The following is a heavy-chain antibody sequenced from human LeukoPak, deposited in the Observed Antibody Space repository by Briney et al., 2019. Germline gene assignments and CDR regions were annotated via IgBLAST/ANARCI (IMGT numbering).Heavy chain of an antibody. Sequence: GGSLRLSCAASGFTFSSYWMSWVRQAPGKGLEWVANMKRDGSEIYYVDSVRGRFTISRDNARNSLYLQMNSLRAEDTAVYYCARLCWGSQLAGFDSWGQGTLVTVSS. J-gene: IGHJ4*02. V-gene: IGHV3-7*03. CDR3: ARLCWGSQLAGFDS. CDR1: GFTFSSYW. CDR2: MKRDGSEI. D-gene: IGHD3-10*02.